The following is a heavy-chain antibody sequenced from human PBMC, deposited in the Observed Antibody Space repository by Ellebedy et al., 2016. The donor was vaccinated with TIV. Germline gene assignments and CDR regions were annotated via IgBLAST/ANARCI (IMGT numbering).Heavy chain of an antibody. J-gene: IGHJ5*02. CDR3: ARRGSYGDYSVRVNSWFDL. Sequence: PGGSLRLFCVASGFSFRSYWMSWVRQAPGKGLEWVANIYQDGSEQYYVDSVKGRFTISRDNARNSVYLQMNSLRAEDTAVYYCARRGSYGDYSVRVNSWFDLWGQGTLVTVSS. CDR1: GFSFRSYW. V-gene: IGHV3-7*01. CDR2: IYQDGSEQ. D-gene: IGHD4-17*01.